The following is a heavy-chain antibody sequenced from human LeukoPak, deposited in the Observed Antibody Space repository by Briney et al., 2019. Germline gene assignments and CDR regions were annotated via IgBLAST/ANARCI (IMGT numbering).Heavy chain of an antibody. V-gene: IGHV4-61*01. J-gene: IGHJ4*02. CDR2: IYYSGST. D-gene: IGHD2-2*01. CDR1: GGSVSSGSYY. CDR3: ARDSGRGTSCSRLFDY. Sequence: SETLSLTCTVSGGSVSSGSYYWSWIRQPPGKGLEWIGYIYYSGSTNYNPSLKSRVTISVDTSKNQFSLKLSSVTAADTAVYYCARDSGRGTSCSRLFDYWGQGTLVTVSS.